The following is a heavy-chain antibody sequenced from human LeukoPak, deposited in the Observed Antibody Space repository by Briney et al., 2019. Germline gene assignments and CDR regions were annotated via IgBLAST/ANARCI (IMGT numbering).Heavy chain of an antibody. V-gene: IGHV1-69*06. Sequence: ASVKVSCKASGGTFSSYAISWARQAPGQGLEWMGGIIPIFGTANYAQKFQGRVTITADKSTSTAYMELSSLRSEDTAVYYCARVDCSSTSCYDYYYYGMDVWGKGTTVTVSS. CDR3: ARVDCSSTSCYDYYYYGMDV. CDR2: IIPIFGTA. J-gene: IGHJ6*04. D-gene: IGHD2-2*01. CDR1: GGTFSSYA.